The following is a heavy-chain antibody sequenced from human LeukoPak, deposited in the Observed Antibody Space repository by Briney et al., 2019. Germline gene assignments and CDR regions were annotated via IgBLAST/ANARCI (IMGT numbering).Heavy chain of an antibody. CDR3: ARATYYYDSSGRTDAFDI. CDR1: GCSFSSGGYY. CDR2: IYTSGGS. V-gene: IGHV4-61*02. D-gene: IGHD3-22*01. Sequence: PSETLSLTCTVSGCSFSSGGYYWSWIRQPAGKGLEWVGRIYTSGGSNYYPYLKRRVIISVDKSKNQFSLKLSSVTAADTAVYYCARATYYYDSSGRTDAFDIWGQGTMVTVSS. J-gene: IGHJ3*02.